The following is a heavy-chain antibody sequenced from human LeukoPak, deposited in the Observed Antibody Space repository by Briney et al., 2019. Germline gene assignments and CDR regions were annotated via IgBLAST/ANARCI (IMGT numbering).Heavy chain of an antibody. D-gene: IGHD3-10*01. J-gene: IGHJ6*03. V-gene: IGHV4-38-2*02. CDR1: GYSISTGYY. CDR2: FYHGGST. CDR3: ARERGSGSHYYMDV. Sequence: SETLSLTCTVSGYSISTGYYWDWIRQPPGKGLEWIGTFYHGGSTNYNPSLKSRVTISVDTSKNQFSLKLSSVTAADTAVYYCARERGSGSHYYMDVWGKGTTVTISS.